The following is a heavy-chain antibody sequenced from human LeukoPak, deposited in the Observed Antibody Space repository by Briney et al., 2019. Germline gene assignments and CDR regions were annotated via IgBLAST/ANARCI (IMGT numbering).Heavy chain of an antibody. CDR2: IYHSGST. V-gene: IGHV4-38-2*02. J-gene: IGHJ4*02. Sequence: KPSETLSLTCTVSGYSISSGYYWGWIRQPPGKGLEWIGSIYHSGSTYYNPSLKSRVTISVDTTKNQFSLKLSSVTAADTAVYYCASALWFGSYYFDYWGQGTLVTVSS. CDR1: GYSISSGYY. D-gene: IGHD3-10*01. CDR3: ASALWFGSYYFDY.